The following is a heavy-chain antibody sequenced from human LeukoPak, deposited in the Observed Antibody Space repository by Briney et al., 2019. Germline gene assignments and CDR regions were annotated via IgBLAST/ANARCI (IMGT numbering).Heavy chain of an antibody. Sequence: SSETLSLTCIVSGGSISSSNYLWGWVRQPPGKGLEWIGIAFSAGSTYYNPSLKSRVTISVDTSMNQFSLRLNSVIAADTAVYYCARRTSGKNWFDPWGQGTLVTVSS. D-gene: IGHD3-10*01. CDR2: AFSAGST. CDR3: ARRTSGKNWFDP. V-gene: IGHV4-39*01. J-gene: IGHJ5*02. CDR1: GGSISSSNYL.